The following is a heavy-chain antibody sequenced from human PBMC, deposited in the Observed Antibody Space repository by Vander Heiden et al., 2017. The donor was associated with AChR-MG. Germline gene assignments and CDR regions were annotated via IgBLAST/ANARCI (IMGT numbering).Heavy chain of an antibody. Sequence: QVQLQESGPGLVKPSDTLSLTCTVSGGSISSYYWSWIRQPAGKGLEWIGRIYTSGSTNYNPSLKRRVTMSVDTSKNQFSLKLSSVTAADTAVYYCARDLEVTTPGYFDYWGQGTLVTVSS. D-gene: IGHD4-17*01. J-gene: IGHJ4*02. CDR3: ARDLEVTTPGYFDY. CDR1: GGSISSYY. V-gene: IGHV4-4*07. CDR2: IYTSGST.